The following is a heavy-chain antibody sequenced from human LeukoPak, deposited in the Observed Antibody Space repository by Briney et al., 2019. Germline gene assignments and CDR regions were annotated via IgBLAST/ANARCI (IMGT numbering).Heavy chain of an antibody. V-gene: IGHV4-59*08. Sequence: PSETLSLTCTVSGGSISSYYWSWIRQPPGKGLEWIGYIYYSGSTNYNPSLKSRVTISVDTSKNQFSLKLSSVTAADTAVYYCARAQMVRGVMGWFDPWGQGTLVTVSS. CDR1: GGSISSYY. D-gene: IGHD3-10*01. J-gene: IGHJ5*02. CDR3: ARAQMVRGVMGWFDP. CDR2: IYYSGST.